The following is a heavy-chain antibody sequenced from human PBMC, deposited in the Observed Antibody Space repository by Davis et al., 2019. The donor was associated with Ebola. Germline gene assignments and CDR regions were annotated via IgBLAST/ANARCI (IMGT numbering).Heavy chain of an antibody. J-gene: IGHJ4*02. V-gene: IGHV3-7*03. CDR1: GFTFNSYS. CDR2: IKQDGSEK. CDR3: AKSGSGWYFLDY. Sequence: GGSLRLSCAASGFTFNSYSMTWVRQAPGKGLEWVANIKQDGSEKYYVDSVKGRFTISRDNAKNSLFLQMNSLRAEDTAVYYCAKSGSGWYFLDYWGQGTLVTVSS. D-gene: IGHD6-19*01.